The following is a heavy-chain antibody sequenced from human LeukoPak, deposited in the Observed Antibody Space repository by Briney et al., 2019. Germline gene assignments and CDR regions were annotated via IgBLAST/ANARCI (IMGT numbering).Heavy chain of an antibody. J-gene: IGHJ4*02. Sequence: SETLSLTCSVSGGSINSSNYFWGWIRQPPEKGLEWIESIYYSGSTYYNPSLKSRVTISVDTSKNQFSLKLTSVTAADTAVYYCASKPKGFCTNGVCYSVFDYWGQGTLVTVSS. CDR2: IYYSGST. CDR3: ASKPKGFCTNGVCYSVFDY. V-gene: IGHV4-39*01. D-gene: IGHD2-8*01. CDR1: GGSINSSNYF.